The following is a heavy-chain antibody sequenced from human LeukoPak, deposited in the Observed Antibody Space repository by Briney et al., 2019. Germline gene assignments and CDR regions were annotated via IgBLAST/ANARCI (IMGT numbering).Heavy chain of an antibody. Sequence: SVKVSCKASGGTFSSYAISWVRQAPGQGLEWMGGIIPIFGTANYAQKFQGRVTITADESTSTAYMELSSLRSEDTAVYYCARGARHTWAWGDWGQGTLATVSS. CDR2: IIPIFGTA. V-gene: IGHV1-69*13. D-gene: IGHD3-10*01. CDR3: ARGARHTWAWGD. J-gene: IGHJ4*02. CDR1: GGTFSSYA.